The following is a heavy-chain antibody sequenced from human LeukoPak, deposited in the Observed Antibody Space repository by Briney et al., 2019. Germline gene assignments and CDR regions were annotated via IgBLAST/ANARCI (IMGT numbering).Heavy chain of an antibody. CDR2: IYYSGST. V-gene: IGHV4-59*08. J-gene: IGHJ6*02. CDR3: ARLDRRSWYGIRYGMDV. CDR1: GGSISSYY. D-gene: IGHD6-13*01. Sequence: SETLSLTCTVSGGSISSYYWSWIRQPPGRGLEWIGYIYYSGSTNYNPSLKSRVTISVDTSKNQFSLKLSSVTAADTAVYYCARLDRRSWYGIRYGMDVWGQGTTVTVSS.